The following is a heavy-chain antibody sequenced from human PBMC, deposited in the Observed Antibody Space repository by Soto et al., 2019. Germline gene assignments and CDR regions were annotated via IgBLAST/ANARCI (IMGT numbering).Heavy chain of an antibody. Sequence: QITLKESGPTLVKPTQTLTLTCTFSGFSLSSTRMAVGWIRQPPGKALEWLALIYWDDDKRYSPFLKSRLTTTKDTSKNQVVLTRSNMDPVDTARYYCAHIVVAGLGYYFDYWGQGTLVTVSS. V-gene: IGHV2-5*02. D-gene: IGHD6-19*01. J-gene: IGHJ4*02. CDR1: GFSLSSTRMA. CDR3: AHIVVAGLGYYFDY. CDR2: IYWDDDK.